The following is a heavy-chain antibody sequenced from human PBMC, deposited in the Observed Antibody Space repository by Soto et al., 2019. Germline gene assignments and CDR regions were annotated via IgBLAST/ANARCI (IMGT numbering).Heavy chain of an antibody. CDR2: IYYSGST. Sequence: QVQLQESGPGLVKPSGTLSLMCAVSGGSIISSTWWSWVRHPPGKGLEWIGEIYYSGSTNYNPSLKSRVTISVDKSKNQFSLKLSSVTAADTAVYYCARDGYCGGDCYSYYYYGMDVWGQGTTVTVSS. CDR1: GGSIISSTW. D-gene: IGHD2-21*02. CDR3: ARDGYCGGDCYSYYYYGMDV. V-gene: IGHV4-4*02. J-gene: IGHJ6*02.